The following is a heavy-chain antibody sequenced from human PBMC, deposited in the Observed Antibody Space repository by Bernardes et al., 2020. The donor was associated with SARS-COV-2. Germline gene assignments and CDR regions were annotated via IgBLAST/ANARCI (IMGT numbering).Heavy chain of an antibody. CDR2: ISGSGTGT. V-gene: IGHV3-NL1*01. D-gene: IGHD6-13*01. CDR3: AKDPRTKAVAVAGTTYFDY. Sequence: GGSLRLSCAASGFTFSSYGMHWVRQAPGKGLEWVSLISGSGTGTSYADSVKGRFTISRDNSKNTLYLQMNTLSAEDTAVYYCAKDPRTKAVAVAGTTYFDYWGLGTLVTVSS. J-gene: IGHJ4*02. CDR1: GFTFSSYG.